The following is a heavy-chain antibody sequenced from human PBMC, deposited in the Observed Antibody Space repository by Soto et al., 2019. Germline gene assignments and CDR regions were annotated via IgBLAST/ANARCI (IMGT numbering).Heavy chain of an antibody. Sequence: QVTLKESGPVLVKPTETLTLTCTVSGFSLSNARMGVSWIRQPPGKALEWLAHIFSNDEKSYSTSLKSRLTISKDTSKSQVVLTMTNMDPVDTATYYRARMSARGHWFDPWGQGTLVTVSS. V-gene: IGHV2-26*01. CDR3: ARMSARGHWFDP. CDR2: IFSNDEK. D-gene: IGHD5-12*01. CDR1: GFSLSNARMG. J-gene: IGHJ5*02.